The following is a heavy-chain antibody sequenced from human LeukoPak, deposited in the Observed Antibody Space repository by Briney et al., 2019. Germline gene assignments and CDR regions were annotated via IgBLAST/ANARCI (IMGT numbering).Heavy chain of an antibody. D-gene: IGHD3-10*01. CDR3: AKGPYGSGSYFDY. V-gene: IGHV3-9*03. CDR1: GFTFDDYA. J-gene: IGHJ4*02. Sequence: GGSLRLSCAASGFTFDDYAMHWVRQAPGKGLEWSSGISWNSGSIGYADSVKGRFTISRDNAKNSLYLQMNSLRAEDMALYYCAKGPYGSGSYFDYWGQGTLVTVSS. CDR2: ISWNSGSI.